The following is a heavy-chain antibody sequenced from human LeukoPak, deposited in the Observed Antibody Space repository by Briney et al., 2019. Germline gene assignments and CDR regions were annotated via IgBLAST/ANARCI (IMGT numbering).Heavy chain of an antibody. D-gene: IGHD3-22*01. Sequence: GESLRLSCAASGFTFSSYAMSWVRQAPGKGLEWVSAISGSGGSTYYADSVKGRFTISRDNSKNTLYLQMSSLRAEDTAVYYCAKLSGYYYAFDYWGQGTLVTVSS. CDR2: ISGSGGST. V-gene: IGHV3-23*01. CDR1: GFTFSSYA. CDR3: AKLSGYYYAFDY. J-gene: IGHJ4*02.